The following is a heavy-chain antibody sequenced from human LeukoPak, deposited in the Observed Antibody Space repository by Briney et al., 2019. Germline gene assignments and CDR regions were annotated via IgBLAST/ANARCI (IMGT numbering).Heavy chain of an antibody. V-gene: IGHV4-39*07. CDR3: ARGFNVWFGELSLKHDAFDI. CDR2: IYYSGST. D-gene: IGHD3-10*01. CDR1: GGSISSSSYY. Sequence: PSETLSLTCTVSGGSISSSSYYWGWIRQPPGKGLEWIGSIYYSGSTYYNPSLKSRVTISVDTSKNQFSLKLSSATAADTAVYYCARGFNVWFGELSLKHDAFDIWGQGTMVTVSS. J-gene: IGHJ3*02.